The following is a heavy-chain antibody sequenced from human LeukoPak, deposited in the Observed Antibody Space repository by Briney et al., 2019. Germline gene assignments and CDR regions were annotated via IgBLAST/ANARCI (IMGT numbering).Heavy chain of an antibody. V-gene: IGHV3-66*01. CDR2: IYSGGST. D-gene: IGHD6-19*01. CDR3: ARALYNSGWASLFGY. CDR1: ELTVSNNY. Sequence: GGSLRLSCAASELTVSNNYMNWVRQAPGKGLEWVSVIYSGGSTYYADSVKDRFTISRDNSKNTLYLQMNSLRAEDTGVYYCARALYNSGWASLFGYWGQGTLVTVSS. J-gene: IGHJ4*02.